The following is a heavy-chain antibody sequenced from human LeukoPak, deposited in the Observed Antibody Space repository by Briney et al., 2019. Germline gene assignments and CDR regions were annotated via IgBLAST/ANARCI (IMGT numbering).Heavy chain of an antibody. D-gene: IGHD3-3*01. J-gene: IGHJ6*02. V-gene: IGHV3-21*01. CDR3: ARDLEYYDFWSDHYGMGV. CDR1: GFTFSSYS. Sequence: PGGSLRLSCAASGFTFSSYSMNWVRQAPGKGLEWVSSISSSSSYIYYADSVKGRFTISRDNAKNSLYLQMNSLRAEDTAVYYCARDLEYYDFWSDHYGMGVWGQGTTVTVSS. CDR2: ISSSSSYI.